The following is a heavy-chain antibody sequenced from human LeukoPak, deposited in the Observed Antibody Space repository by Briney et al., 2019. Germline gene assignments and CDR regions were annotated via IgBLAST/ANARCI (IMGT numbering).Heavy chain of an antibody. V-gene: IGHV4-4*07. D-gene: IGHD2-2*02. CDR3: ARDNCSSTSCYNNYFDY. J-gene: IGHJ4*02. Sequence: SETLSLTCTVSGGSISSYYWSWIRQPAGKGLEWIGRIYTSGSTNYNPSLKSRVTMSVDTSKNQFSLNLSSVTAADTAVYYCARDNCSSTSCYNNYFDYWGQGTLVTVSS. CDR2: IYTSGST. CDR1: GGSISSYY.